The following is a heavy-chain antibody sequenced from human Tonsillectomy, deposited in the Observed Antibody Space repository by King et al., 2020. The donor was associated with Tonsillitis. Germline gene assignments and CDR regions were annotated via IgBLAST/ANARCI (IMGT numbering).Heavy chain of an antibody. CDR3: AREPGNYFDS. D-gene: IGHD1-14*01. Sequence: VQLQQWGAGVLKPSETLSLTCGVYGESLSGYYWTWIRQPPGKGLEWIGEINQSGSTNYKPSLKSRVTISVDTSRNQFSQKLSSVTAADTAKYYCAREPGNYFDSWGQGTLATVSS. V-gene: IGHV4-34*01. J-gene: IGHJ4*02. CDR2: INQSGST. CDR1: GESLSGYY.